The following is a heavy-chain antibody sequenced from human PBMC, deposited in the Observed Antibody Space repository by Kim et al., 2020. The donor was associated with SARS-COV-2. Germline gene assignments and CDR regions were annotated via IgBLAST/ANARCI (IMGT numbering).Heavy chain of an antibody. V-gene: IGHV4-4*07. J-gene: IGHJ2*01. D-gene: IGHD2-15*01. CDR1: GGSISGYL. CDR3: ARDGRALNTPFDL. Sequence: SETLSLTCTVSGGSISGYLWTWIRQPAGKGLEWMGRIYFSGNTEYNPSLKSRVTMSLDTSKNLFSLRLTSVTAADTAVYYCARDGRALNTPFDLWGRGTLVTVSS. CDR2: IYFSGNT.